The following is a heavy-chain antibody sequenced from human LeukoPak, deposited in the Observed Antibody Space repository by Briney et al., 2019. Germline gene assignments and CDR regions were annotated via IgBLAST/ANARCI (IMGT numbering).Heavy chain of an antibody. D-gene: IGHD2-2*02. CDR3: ARVGLICSSTSCHSPPAWFDP. V-gene: IGHV1-18*01. CDR1: GYTFTSYG. Sequence: ASVKVSCKASGYTFTSYGISWVRQAPGQGLEWMGWISAYNGNTNYAQKLQGRVTMTTDTSTSTAYMELRSLRSDDTAVYYCARVGLICSSTSCHSPPAWFDPWGQGTLVTVSS. CDR2: ISAYNGNT. J-gene: IGHJ5*02.